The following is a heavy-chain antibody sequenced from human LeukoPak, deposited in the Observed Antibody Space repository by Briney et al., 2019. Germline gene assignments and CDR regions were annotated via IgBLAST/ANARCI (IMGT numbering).Heavy chain of an antibody. CDR1: SLLFNMCD. Sequence: GGPLTLPCAPSSLLFNMCDMLWLRKAPGKGLEWVSSLRDRGFSTYYAVSVKGRFTRSRDKAKNTLYLQMNSMRVEVSAIYFCAVIIITFGGVAPKVALDIWGQ. V-gene: IGHV3-23*01. D-gene: IGHD3-16*01. CDR2: LRDRGFST. CDR3: AVIIITFGGVAPKVALDI. J-gene: IGHJ3*02.